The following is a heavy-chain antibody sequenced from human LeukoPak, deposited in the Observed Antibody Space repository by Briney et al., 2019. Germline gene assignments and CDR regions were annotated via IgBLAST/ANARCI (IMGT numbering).Heavy chain of an antibody. CDR3: ARSRNKYFDL. CDR1: GDSVSSNSAA. J-gene: IGHJ2*01. Sequence: SQTLSLTSALSGDSVSSNSAAWNWIRLSPSRGLEWLGRTYYRSKWFNDYAVSVNSPITINADTSKNQFSLQLNSVTPEDTAVYYCARSRNKYFDLWGRGTLVTVSS. CDR2: TYYRSKWFN. V-gene: IGHV6-1*01.